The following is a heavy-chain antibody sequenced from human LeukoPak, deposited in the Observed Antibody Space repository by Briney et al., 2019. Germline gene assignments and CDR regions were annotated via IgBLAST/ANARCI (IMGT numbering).Heavy chain of an antibody. V-gene: IGHV4-30-2*01. D-gene: IGHD3-3*01. J-gene: IGHJ4*02. CDR2: IYHSGST. CDR3: ARGSRVGYDFWSGYPYFDY. CDR1: GGSISSGGYS. Sequence: SETLSLTCAVSGGSISSGGYSWSWIRQPTGKGLEWIGYIYHSGSTYYNPSLKSRVTISVDRSKNQFSLKLSSVTAADTAVYYCARGSRVGYDFWSGYPYFDYWGQGTLVTVSS.